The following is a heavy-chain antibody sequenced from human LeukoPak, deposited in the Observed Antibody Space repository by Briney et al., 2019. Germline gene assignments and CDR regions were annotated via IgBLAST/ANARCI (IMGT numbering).Heavy chain of an antibody. CDR3: AKDEDYGGNSGFDY. CDR1: GLTLSSNG. D-gene: IGHD4-23*01. Sequence: PGGPLSFSCEAFGLTLSSNGMPWVGKAPGRGLGGGEVISYDGSNKYYADSVKGRFTISRDNSKNTLYLQMNSLRAEDTAVYYCAKDEDYGGNSGFDYWGQGTLVTVSS. V-gene: IGHV3-30*18. CDR2: ISYDGSNK. J-gene: IGHJ4*02.